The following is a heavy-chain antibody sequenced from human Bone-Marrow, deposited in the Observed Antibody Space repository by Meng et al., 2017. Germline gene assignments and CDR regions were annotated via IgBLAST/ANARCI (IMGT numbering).Heavy chain of an antibody. V-gene: IGHV3-23*01. CDR3: AKDGSGSGTYRAFDS. CDR1: GFTFSSYA. D-gene: IGHD3-10*01. J-gene: IGHJ4*02. CDR2: ISRSSTLT. Sequence: GESLKISCAASGFTFSSYAMSWVRQAPGKGLEFISFISRSSTLTYDADSVKGRFTVSRDNSKNTLFLQMNSLKVDDTAMYYCAKDGSGSGTYRAFDSWGQGVLVTVSS.